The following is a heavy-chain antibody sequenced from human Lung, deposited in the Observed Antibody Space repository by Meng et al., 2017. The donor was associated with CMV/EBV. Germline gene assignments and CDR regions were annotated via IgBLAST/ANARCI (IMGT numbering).Heavy chain of an antibody. D-gene: IGHD3-3*01. Sequence: SVKVSCXASGGTFSSYAISWVRQAPGQGLEWMGGIIPIFGAANYAQKFQGRVTITTDESTSTAYMELSSLRSEDTAVYYCASGRDFWGGSGGMDVWGQGTPVTVSS. CDR2: IIPIFGAA. CDR1: GGTFSSYA. V-gene: IGHV1-69*05. J-gene: IGHJ6*02. CDR3: ASGRDFWGGSGGMDV.